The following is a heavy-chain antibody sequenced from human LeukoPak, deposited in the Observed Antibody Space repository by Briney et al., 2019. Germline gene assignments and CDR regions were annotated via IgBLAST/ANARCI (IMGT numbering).Heavy chain of an antibody. Sequence: ASVKVSCKASGGTFSSYAISWVRQAPGQGLEWMGGIIPNSGGTNYAQKFQGRVTMTRDTSISTAYMELSRLRSDDTAVYYCASYSSSWVIWGQGTLVTVSS. CDR1: GGTFSSYA. CDR2: IIPNSGGT. D-gene: IGHD6-13*01. CDR3: ASYSSSWVI. J-gene: IGHJ4*02. V-gene: IGHV1-2*02.